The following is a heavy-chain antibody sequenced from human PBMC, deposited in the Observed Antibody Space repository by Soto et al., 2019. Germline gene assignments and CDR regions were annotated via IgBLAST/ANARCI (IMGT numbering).Heavy chain of an antibody. V-gene: IGHV1-2*02. CDR3: ARDPIFTARSPGGYYYYGMDV. CDR2: INPNSGGT. CDR1: GYTFTGYY. J-gene: IGHJ6*02. Sequence: GASVKVSCKASGYTFTGYYMHWVRQAPGQGLEWMGWINPNSGGTNYAQKFQGRVTMTRDTSISTAYMELSRLSSVTAADTAVYYCARDPIFTARSPGGYYYYGMDVWGQGTTVTVS. D-gene: IGHD3-16*01.